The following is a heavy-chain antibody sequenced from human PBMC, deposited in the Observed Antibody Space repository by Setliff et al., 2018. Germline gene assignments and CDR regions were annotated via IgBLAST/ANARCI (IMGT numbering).Heavy chain of an antibody. Sequence: ESLKISCAASGFTFSTYAMSWVRQAPGKGLEWVSSISDSSGSTYYADAVKGRLTISRDNSKNTLYLQMNSLRADDTAVYYCAKDLKQWGPVDYWGQGTLVTVSS. CDR3: AKDLKQWGPVDY. V-gene: IGHV3-23*01. CDR1: GFTFSTYA. D-gene: IGHD6-19*01. CDR2: ISDSSGST. J-gene: IGHJ4*02.